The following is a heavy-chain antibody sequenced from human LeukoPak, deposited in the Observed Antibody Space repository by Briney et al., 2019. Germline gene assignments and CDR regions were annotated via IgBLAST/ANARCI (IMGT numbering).Heavy chain of an antibody. D-gene: IGHD4-11*01. CDR2: ISGRGGRT. CDR1: GFTLSNYD. J-gene: IGHJ4*02. V-gene: IGHV3-23*01. Sequence: TGGSLRLSCAASGFTLSNYDMSWVRQAPGKGLAWVSAISGRGGRTYYADSVKRRFTISRDHPKNTLYLQMNSLRAEDTAVYYCANNDYNNPEGWGQGTLVTVSS. CDR3: ANNDYNNPEG.